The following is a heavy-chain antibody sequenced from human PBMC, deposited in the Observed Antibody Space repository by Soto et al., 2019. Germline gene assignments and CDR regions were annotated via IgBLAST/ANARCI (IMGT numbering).Heavy chain of an antibody. D-gene: IGHD1-26*01. CDR1: GGSVSSYY. CDR2: IYYSGGT. V-gene: IGHV4-59*02. CDR3: ARRYGGNFDY. J-gene: IGHJ4*02. Sequence: QVQLQESGPGLVKPSETLSLTCTAAGGSVSSYYWCGIRQPPGKGLEWIGYIYYSGGTNYNPSLKGRFTISVDKSKNQVYLKLSSVTAADTAVYYCARRYGGNFDYWGQGNLVTVSS.